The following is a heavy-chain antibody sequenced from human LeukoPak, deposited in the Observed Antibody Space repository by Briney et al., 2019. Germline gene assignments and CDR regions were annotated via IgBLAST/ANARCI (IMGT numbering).Heavy chain of an antibody. CDR1: GFTLSRDW. Sequence: GGSLSLSCAASGFTLSRDWMNWVRQAPGKALEWVANINQYGREKQYVDSVKGRFTISKDNAKNSLYLQMDSMRVQDTAVYYCVKGQFGGHHWGQGDLVTVSS. CDR2: INQYGREK. D-gene: IGHD2-15*01. J-gene: IGHJ1*01. V-gene: IGHV3-7*04. CDR3: VKGQFGGHH.